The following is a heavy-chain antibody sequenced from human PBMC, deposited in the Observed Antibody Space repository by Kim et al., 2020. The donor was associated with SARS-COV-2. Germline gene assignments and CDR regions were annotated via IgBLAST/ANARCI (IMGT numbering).Heavy chain of an antibody. Sequence: SDSGVRTHYAASVKGRFTSSRDNSKSTLFLQMNSLRAEDTAVYYCEASDYWGQGSLVTVSS. CDR3: EASDY. CDR2: SDSGVRT. J-gene: IGHJ4*02. V-gene: IGHV3-23*01.